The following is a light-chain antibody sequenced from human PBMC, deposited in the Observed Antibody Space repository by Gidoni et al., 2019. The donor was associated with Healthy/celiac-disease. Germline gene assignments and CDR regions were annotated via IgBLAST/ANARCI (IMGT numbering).Light chain of an antibody. J-gene: IGKJ1*01. CDR2: GAS. CDR1: QSVSSN. V-gene: IGKV3-15*01. CDR3: QQYNNWLTWT. Sequence: EIVMTQSPATLSVSPGERATLSCSASQSVSSNLAWYQQKPGQAPRLPIYGASTRATGIPARFSGSGSGTEFTLTISSLQSEDFAVYYCQQYNNWLTWTFGQGTKVEIK.